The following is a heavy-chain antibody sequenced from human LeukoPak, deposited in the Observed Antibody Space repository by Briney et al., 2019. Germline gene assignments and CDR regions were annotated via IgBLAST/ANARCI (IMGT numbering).Heavy chain of an antibody. J-gene: IGHJ4*02. V-gene: IGHV4-30-2*01. Sequence: SETLSLTCAVSGGSISSGGYSWSWIRQPPGKGLEWIGYIYHSGSTYYNPSLKSRVTISVDTSKNQFSLKLSSVTAADTAVYYCARARPRPQYSYGYRSSNYFDYWGQGTLVTVSS. D-gene: IGHD5-18*01. CDR2: IYHSGST. CDR1: GGSISSGGYS. CDR3: ARARPRPQYSYGYRSSNYFDY.